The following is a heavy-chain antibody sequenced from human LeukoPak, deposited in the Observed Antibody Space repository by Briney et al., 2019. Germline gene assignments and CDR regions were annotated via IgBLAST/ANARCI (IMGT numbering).Heavy chain of an antibody. D-gene: IGHD4-23*01. CDR2: INPSGGST. V-gene: IGHV1-46*01. CDR1: GYTFTSYY. J-gene: IGHJ5*02. Sequence: ASVKVSCKASGYTFTSYYMHWVRQAPGQGLEWMGIINPSGGSTSYAQKFQGRVTMTRDTSTSTDYVELSSLRSEDTAVYYCARDNSVEDTAWWFDPWGQGTLVTVSS. CDR3: ARDNSVEDTAWWFDP.